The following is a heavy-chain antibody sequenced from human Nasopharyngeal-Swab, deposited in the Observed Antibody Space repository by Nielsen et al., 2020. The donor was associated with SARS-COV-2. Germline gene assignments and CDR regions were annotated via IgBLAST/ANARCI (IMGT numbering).Heavy chain of an antibody. V-gene: IGHV3-73*01. CDR3: TRCGGGCYSGRDY. J-gene: IGHJ4*02. Sequence: GESLKISCAASGFTFSDSAIHWVRQASGEGLEWVARIRRKGNNYATAYSAPVKGRFIIYRDDPTNTAYLQMNSLKTEDTAMYYCTRCGGGCYSGRDYWGQGTLVTVSS. D-gene: IGHD2-15*01. CDR2: IRRKGNNYAT. CDR1: GFTFSDSA.